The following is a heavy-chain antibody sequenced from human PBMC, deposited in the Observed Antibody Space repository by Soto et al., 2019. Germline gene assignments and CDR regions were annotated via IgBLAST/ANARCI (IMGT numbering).Heavy chain of an antibody. Sequence: QVQLQQSGPGLVKPSQTLSLTCAISGDIVSSNSSAWNWIRESPSRGLVWLGRTYSRSKWYNDYAGSGKSRIINNPETSKNQSSLQLSSVAPEDTAVYYCGSTNYDSSGHYFEDYWGQGTLVTVSS. CDR2: TYSRSKWYN. D-gene: IGHD3-22*01. CDR3: GSTNYDSSGHYFEDY. V-gene: IGHV6-1*01. J-gene: IGHJ4*02. CDR1: GDIVSSNSSA.